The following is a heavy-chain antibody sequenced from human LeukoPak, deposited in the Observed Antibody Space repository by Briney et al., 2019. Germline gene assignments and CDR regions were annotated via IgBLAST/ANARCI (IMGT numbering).Heavy chain of an antibody. V-gene: IGHV3-30*02. Sequence: GGSLRLSCEASGFTFTSYAMHWVRQAPGKGLEWVAFIPSDGSNKYYADSVKGRFTISRDNSKNTVDLQMNSLRPEDTAVYYCVKGRNAYFDYWGQGTLVTASS. CDR3: VKGRNAYFDY. J-gene: IGHJ4*02. CDR2: IPSDGSNK. CDR1: GFTFTSYA.